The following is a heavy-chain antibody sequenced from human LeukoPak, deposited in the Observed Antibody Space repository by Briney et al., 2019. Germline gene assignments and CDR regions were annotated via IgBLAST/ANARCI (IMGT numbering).Heavy chain of an antibody. J-gene: IGHJ4*02. CDR1: GFTFSSYA. Sequence: GGSLRLSCAASGFTFSSYAMSWVRQAPGKGLEWVSSISGSGGSTYYADSVKGRFTISRDNSKNTLYLQMNSLRAEDTAVYYCPTFIAPQWRVGGYYFVYCGQGNLVTVSS. CDR2: ISGSGGST. D-gene: IGHD6-19*01. CDR3: PTFIAPQWRVGGYYFVY. V-gene: IGHV3-23*01.